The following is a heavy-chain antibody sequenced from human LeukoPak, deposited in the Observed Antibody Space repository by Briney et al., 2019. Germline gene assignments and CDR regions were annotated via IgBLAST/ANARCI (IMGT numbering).Heavy chain of an antibody. V-gene: IGHV3-20*04. J-gene: IGHJ4*02. D-gene: IGHD6-19*01. CDR3: AKEIAVADLFDY. Sequence: GGSLRLSCAASGFTFDDYGMSWVRQAPGKGLEWVSGINWNGGSTGYADSVKGRFTISRDNSKNTLYLQMNSLSAEDTAVYYCAKEIAVADLFDYWGQGTLVTVSS. CDR2: INWNGGST. CDR1: GFTFDDYG.